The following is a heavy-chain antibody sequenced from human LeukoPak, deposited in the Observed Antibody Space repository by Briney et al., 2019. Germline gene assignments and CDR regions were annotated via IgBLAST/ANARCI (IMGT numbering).Heavy chain of an antibody. CDR3: ARGYGDSIHFDY. Sequence: GGSLRLSCADSGLTFRRSWMSWVRQAPGKGLGWVANIKQEGGEKYYVDSVKGRFTISRDNAKNSLYLQMNSLRAEDTAVYYCARGYGDSIHFDYWGQGTLVTVSS. V-gene: IGHV3-7*04. D-gene: IGHD4-17*01. CDR2: IKQEGGEK. J-gene: IGHJ4*02. CDR1: GLTFRRSW.